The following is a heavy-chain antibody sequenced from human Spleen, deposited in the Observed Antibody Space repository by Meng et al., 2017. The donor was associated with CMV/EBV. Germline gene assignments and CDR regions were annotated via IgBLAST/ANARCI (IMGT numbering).Heavy chain of an antibody. J-gene: IGHJ3*02. CDR3: ARVASSSNTWSRRHVFDI. CDR2: INYNGGT. V-gene: IGHV4-59*01. Sequence: SETLSLTCTVSGDSITMYSWNWIRQTPGKGLEWIGYINYNGGTYYNPSLKSRVTLSVDTSKNQFSLRLTSVTAADAAAYFCARVASSSNTWSRRHVFDIWGQGTMVTVSS. D-gene: IGHD2-2*01. CDR1: GDSITMYS.